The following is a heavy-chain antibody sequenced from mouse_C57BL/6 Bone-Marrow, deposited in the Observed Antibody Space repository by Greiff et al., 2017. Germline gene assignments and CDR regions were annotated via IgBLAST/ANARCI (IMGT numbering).Heavy chain of an antibody. CDR2: IDPSDSYT. D-gene: IGHD1-1*01. V-gene: IGHV1-50*01. J-gene: IGHJ2*01. CDR3: ANTVVFDY. Sequence: QVQLQQPGAELVKPGASVKLSCKASGYTFTSYWMQWVKQRPGQGLEWIGEIDPSDSYTNYNQKFKGKATLTVDTSSSTAYMQLSSLTSEDSAVYYCANTVVFDYWGQGTALT. CDR1: GYTFTSYW.